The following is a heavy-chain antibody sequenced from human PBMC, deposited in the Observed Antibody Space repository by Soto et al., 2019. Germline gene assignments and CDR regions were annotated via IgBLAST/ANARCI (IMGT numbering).Heavy chain of an antibody. CDR2: IYATGTT. D-gene: IGHD1-1*01. CDR1: GASISGFY. V-gene: IGHV4-4*07. CDR3: VRDGTKTLRDWFDP. Sequence: QVQLQESGPGLVKPSETLSLTCTVSGASISGFYWSWIRKSAGKGLEWIGRIYATGTTDYNPSLKSRVMMSVDTSKKQFSLKWRSVTAADTAVYYCVRDGTKTLRDWFDPGGQGISVTVSS. J-gene: IGHJ5*02.